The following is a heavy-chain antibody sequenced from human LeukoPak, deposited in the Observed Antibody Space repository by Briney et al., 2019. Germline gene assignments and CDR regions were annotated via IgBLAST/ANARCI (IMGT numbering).Heavy chain of an antibody. Sequence: GGSLRLSCAASGFTFSSYAMTWVRQAPGKGLEWVSAISGSGGSTYYADSVKGRFTISRDNSKNTLFLQMNSLRPEDTAIYYCAKQGDSSSSGGWFNPWGQGTLVTVSS. V-gene: IGHV3-23*01. J-gene: IGHJ5*02. CDR2: ISGSGGST. CDR1: GFTFSSYA. D-gene: IGHD6-6*01. CDR3: AKQGDSSSSGGWFNP.